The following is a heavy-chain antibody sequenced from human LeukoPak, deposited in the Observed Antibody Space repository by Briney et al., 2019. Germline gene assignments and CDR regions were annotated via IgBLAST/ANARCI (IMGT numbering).Heavy chain of an antibody. J-gene: IGHJ4*02. CDR2: INPSGGST. CDR3: ARGGILSGDSGALDY. CDR1: GYTFTGYY. V-gene: IGHV1-46*01. D-gene: IGHD2-15*01. Sequence: ASVKVSCKASGYTFTGYYMHWVRQAPGQGLEWMGIINPSGGSTSYAQKFQGRVTMTRDTSTSTVYMELSSLRSEDTAVYYCARGGILSGDSGALDYWGQGTLVTVSS.